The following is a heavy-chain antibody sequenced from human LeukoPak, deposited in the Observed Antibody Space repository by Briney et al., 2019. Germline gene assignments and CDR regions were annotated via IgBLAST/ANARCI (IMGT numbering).Heavy chain of an antibody. V-gene: IGHV1-24*01. CDR2: FDPEDGET. D-gene: IGHD1-1*01. CDR1: GYTLTELS. J-gene: IGHJ6*02. Sequence: GASVKVSSMVSGYTLTELSLHWVRQAPGKGREWMGRFDPEDGETIYARKFQGRVTMTEDTSTDTAYMELSSLRSEDTAVYFCAVSLTTGGYYGMDVWGQGTTVTVSS. CDR3: AVSLTTGGYYGMDV.